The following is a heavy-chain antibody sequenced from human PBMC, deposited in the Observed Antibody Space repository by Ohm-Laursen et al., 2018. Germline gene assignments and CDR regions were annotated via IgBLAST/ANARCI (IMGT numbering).Heavy chain of an antibody. Sequence: TLSLTCTVSGGSITSGGYYWSWIRQRPGMGLEWIGYIYYSGSTHYSASLKSRVIMSLDTSQNQVSLKVHSVTAADTAVYYCARGWYGETHDAFDIWGQGTTVSVSS. CDR2: IYYSGST. CDR3: ARGWYGETHDAFDI. D-gene: IGHD2-15*01. J-gene: IGHJ3*02. CDR1: GGSITSGGYY. V-gene: IGHV4-31*03.